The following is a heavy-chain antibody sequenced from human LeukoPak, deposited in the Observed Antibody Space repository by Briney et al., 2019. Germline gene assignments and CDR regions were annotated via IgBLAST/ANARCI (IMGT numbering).Heavy chain of an antibody. J-gene: IGHJ4*02. CDR3: ARALSGWYPDY. Sequence: GGSLRLSCAASGFTFSTYGMHWVRQAPGKGLEWVAFIRYDESEKYYVDSVKGRFTISRDNSKNTLYLQMNSLRAEDTAVYYCARALSGWYPDYWGQGTLVTVSS. CDR2: IRYDESEK. V-gene: IGHV3-30*02. D-gene: IGHD6-19*01. CDR1: GFTFSTYG.